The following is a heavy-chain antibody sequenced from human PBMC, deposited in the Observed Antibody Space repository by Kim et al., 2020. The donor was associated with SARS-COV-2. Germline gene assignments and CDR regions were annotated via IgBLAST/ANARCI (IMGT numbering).Heavy chain of an antibody. CDR2: ISYDGSNK. J-gene: IGHJ4*02. D-gene: IGHD3-22*01. CDR1: GFTFSSYG. CDR3: AKDKSMIVVVINYFDY. V-gene: IGHV3-30*18. Sequence: GGSLRLSCAASGFTFSSYGMHWVRQAPGKGLEWVAVISYDGSNKYYADSVKGRFTISRDNSKNTLYLQMNSLRAEDTAVYYCAKDKSMIVVVINYFDYWGQGTLVTVSS.